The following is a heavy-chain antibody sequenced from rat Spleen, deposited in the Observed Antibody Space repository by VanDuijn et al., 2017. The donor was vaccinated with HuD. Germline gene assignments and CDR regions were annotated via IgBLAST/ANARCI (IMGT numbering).Heavy chain of an antibody. CDR2: ISTGGGNT. CDR1: GFTLSTFY. J-gene: IGHJ3*01. CDR3: AGGGSGGLNWFAH. V-gene: IGHV5-25*01. D-gene: IGHD1-1*01. Sequence: EVQLVESGGGFVQPGRSMKLSCAASGFTLSTFYMAWVRQAPTRGLEWVASISTGGGNTHYRDSVKGQFTISRDNGKNTGYLQMNNLRSEDTAIYYCAGGGSGGLNWFAHWGQGTRVTVSS.